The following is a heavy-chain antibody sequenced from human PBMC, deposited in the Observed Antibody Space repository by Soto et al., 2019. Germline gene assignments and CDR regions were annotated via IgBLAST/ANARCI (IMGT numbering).Heavy chain of an antibody. CDR2: IYYSGST. V-gene: IGHV4-61*01. CDR1: GGSVSSGSYY. D-gene: IGHD6-19*01. Sequence: SETLSLTCTVSGGSVSSGSYYWSWIRQPPGKGLEWIGYIYYSGSTNYNPSLKSRVTISVDTSKNQFSLKLSSVTAADTAVYYCARQSIAVARNYFDYWGQGTLGTVSS. CDR3: ARQSIAVARNYFDY. J-gene: IGHJ4*02.